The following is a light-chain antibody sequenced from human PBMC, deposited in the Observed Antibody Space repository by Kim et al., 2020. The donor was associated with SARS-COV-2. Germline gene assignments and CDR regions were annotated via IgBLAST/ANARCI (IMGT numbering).Light chain of an antibody. CDR3: SSYAGSNNYV. CDR1: SNDVGGYHY. Sequence: GQSVTISCTGTSNDVGGYHYVSWYQQHPGKAPKLMIYEINKRLSGVPDRFSGSKFGNTASLTVSGLQAEDEADYYCSSYAGSNNYVFGTGTKVTVL. CDR2: EIN. J-gene: IGLJ1*01. V-gene: IGLV2-8*01.